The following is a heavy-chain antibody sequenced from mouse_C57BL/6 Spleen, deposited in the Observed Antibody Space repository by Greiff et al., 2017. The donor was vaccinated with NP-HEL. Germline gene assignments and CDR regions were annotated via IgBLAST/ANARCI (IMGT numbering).Heavy chain of an antibody. CDR3: ARDGEDGNYFYAMDY. J-gene: IGHJ4*01. Sequence: EVMLVESEGGLVQPGSSMKLSCTASGFTFSDYYMAWVRQVPEKGLEWVANINYDGSSTYYLDSLKSRFIISRDNAKNILYLQMSSLKSEDTATYYCARDGEDGNYFYAMDYWGQGTSVTVSS. D-gene: IGHD2-1*01. CDR1: GFTFSDYY. V-gene: IGHV5-16*01. CDR2: INYDGSST.